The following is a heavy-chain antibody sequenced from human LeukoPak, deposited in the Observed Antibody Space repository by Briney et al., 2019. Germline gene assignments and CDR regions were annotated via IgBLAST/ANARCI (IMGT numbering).Heavy chain of an antibody. Sequence: GGSLRLSCAASGFTFTHAWMTWVRQAPGKGLEWVGRIKSKGDGDTTDYAAPVKGRFSMSRDDSKATMYLQMYSLEAEDTAVYYCTTDLGLTMIRGVIVYWGQGALVTVSS. CDR2: IKSKGDGDTT. J-gene: IGHJ4*02. CDR1: GFTFTHAW. D-gene: IGHD3-10*01. CDR3: TTDLGLTMIRGVIVY. V-gene: IGHV3-15*01.